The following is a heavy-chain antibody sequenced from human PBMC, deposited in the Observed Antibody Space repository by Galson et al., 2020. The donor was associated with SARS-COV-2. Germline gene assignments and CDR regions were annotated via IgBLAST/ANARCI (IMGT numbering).Heavy chain of an antibody. V-gene: IGHV3-20*04. J-gene: IGHJ3*02. CDR1: GVTFDDYG. Sequence: GESLKITCTASGVTFDDYGMSWVRQVPGKGLAWVSGINKNGGSTGYGDSVKGRFTISRDNAANSLYMQMNSLRAEDTAVYYCARGYMAGPFDIWGQGTMVTVSS. CDR3: ARGYMAGPFDI. D-gene: IGHD2-2*02. CDR2: INKNGGST.